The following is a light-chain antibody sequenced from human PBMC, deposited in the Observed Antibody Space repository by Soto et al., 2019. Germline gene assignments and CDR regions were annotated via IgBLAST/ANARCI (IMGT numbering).Light chain of an antibody. Sequence: QSVLTQPPSVSAAPGQKVPISCSGSSSNIGNNYVSWYQQLPGTAPKLLIYENNKRPSGIPDRFSGSKSGTSATLGITGLQTGDEADYYCGTWDSSLSVRVFGTGTKVTVL. CDR2: ENN. J-gene: IGLJ1*01. CDR3: GTWDSSLSVRV. CDR1: SSNIGNNY. V-gene: IGLV1-51*02.